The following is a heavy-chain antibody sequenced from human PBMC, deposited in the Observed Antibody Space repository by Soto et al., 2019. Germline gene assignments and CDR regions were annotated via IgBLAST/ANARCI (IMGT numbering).Heavy chain of an antibody. Sequence: PSETLSLTCAVYGGSFSGYYWSWIRQPPGKGLEWIGEINHSGSTNYNPSLKSRVTISVDTSKNQFSLKLSSVTAADTAVYYCGGDSSGYYYPDVFDIWGQGTMVTVSS. V-gene: IGHV4-34*01. CDR1: GGSFSGYY. J-gene: IGHJ3*02. CDR2: INHSGST. CDR3: GGDSSGYYYPDVFDI. D-gene: IGHD3-22*01.